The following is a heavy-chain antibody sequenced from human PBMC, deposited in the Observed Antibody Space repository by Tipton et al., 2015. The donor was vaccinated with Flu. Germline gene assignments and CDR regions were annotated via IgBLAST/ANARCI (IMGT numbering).Heavy chain of an antibody. Sequence: GLVKPSETLSLTCGVSGGSFSDFNWGWTRQSPGKGLEWIGEIHHRGNTNYQSSLNSRVSISVNTSKNEVSLRLNSLTASDTAIYFCVRLPRYSSGRGRYFDLWGRGTLVTVS. V-gene: IGHV4-34*01. D-gene: IGHD6-19*01. CDR3: VRLPRYSSGRGRYFDL. CDR2: IHHRGNT. CDR1: GGSFSDFN. J-gene: IGHJ2*01.